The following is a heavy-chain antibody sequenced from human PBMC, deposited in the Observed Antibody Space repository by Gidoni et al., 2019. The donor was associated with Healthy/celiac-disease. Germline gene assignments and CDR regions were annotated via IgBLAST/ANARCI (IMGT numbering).Heavy chain of an antibody. D-gene: IGHD6-13*01. CDR2: INPSGGSR. J-gene: IGHJ6*03. V-gene: IGHV1-46*01. CDR3: SRGQLKYYYYMDV. Sequence: QVQLVQSGAEVKKPGASVKVSCKASGYTFTSYYMHWVRQATGQGLEWMGIINPSGGSRSYAQKFQGRVTMTRDTSTSTVYMELSSLRSEDTAVYYCSRGQLKYYYYMDVWGKGTTVTVSS. CDR1: GYTFTSYY.